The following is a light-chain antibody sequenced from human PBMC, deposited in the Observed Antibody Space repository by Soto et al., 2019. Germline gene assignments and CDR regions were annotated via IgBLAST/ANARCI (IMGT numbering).Light chain of an antibody. CDR1: SSDVGGYNY. J-gene: IGLJ2*01. CDR3: ASWDDSLHGVV. Sequence: QSALTQPPSASGSPGQSVTISCSGTSSDVGGYNYVSWYQQHPGKAPKVMIYEVSKRPSGVPDRFSGSRSGTSASLAISGLHSEDEADYYCASWDDSLHGVVFGGGTKLTVL. CDR2: EVS. V-gene: IGLV2-8*01.